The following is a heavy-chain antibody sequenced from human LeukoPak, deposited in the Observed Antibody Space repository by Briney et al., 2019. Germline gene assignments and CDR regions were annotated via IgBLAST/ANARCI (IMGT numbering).Heavy chain of an antibody. CDR2: ISAYNGNT. CDR3: ARAGNDYGDYVRHDDAFDI. D-gene: IGHD4-17*01. J-gene: IGHJ3*02. Sequence: GASVKVSCKASGYTFTTYGISWVRQAPGQGLEWMGWISAYNGNTNYAQKLQGRVTMTTDTSTSTAYMELRSLRSDDTAVYYCARAGNDYGDYVRHDDAFDIWGQGTMVTVSS. CDR1: GYTFTTYG. V-gene: IGHV1-18*01.